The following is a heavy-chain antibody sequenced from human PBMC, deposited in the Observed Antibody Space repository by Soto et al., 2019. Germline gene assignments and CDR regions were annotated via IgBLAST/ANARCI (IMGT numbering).Heavy chain of an antibody. CDR3: SKGILPAGGSHDGLDI. Sequence: HVQLVESGGGVVQPGRSLRLSCSASGFTFSSYGMHWVRQAPGRGLEWVAIISYDGSDKYFADSVRGRFTISIDTAKNTLYLQMSSLRAEDTAVYYCSKGILPAGGSHDGLDIWGQGTMVTVS. D-gene: IGHD6-13*01. V-gene: IGHV3-30*18. CDR1: GFTFSSYG. J-gene: IGHJ3*02. CDR2: ISYDGSDK.